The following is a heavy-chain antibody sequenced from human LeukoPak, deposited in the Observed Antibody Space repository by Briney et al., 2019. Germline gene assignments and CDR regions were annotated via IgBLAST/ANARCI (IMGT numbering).Heavy chain of an antibody. D-gene: IGHD3-16*01. CDR1: GFFISSGYY. V-gene: IGHV4-38-2*02. CDR2: IYHSGST. J-gene: IGHJ4*02. Sequence: SETLSLTCTVSGFFISSGYYWTWIRQPPGKGLEWIGSIYHSGSTYYNPSLKSRVTISVDTSKNQFSLKLTSVTAADTAVYYCARGPLIGPIDYWGQGTLVTVSS. CDR3: ARGPLIGPIDY.